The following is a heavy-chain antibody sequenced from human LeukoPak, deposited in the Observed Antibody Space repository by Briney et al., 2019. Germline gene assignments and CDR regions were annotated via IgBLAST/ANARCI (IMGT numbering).Heavy chain of an antibody. CDR2: ISSRSSCI. CDR3: ARTAHYYDSSGYYPDAFDI. V-gene: IGHV3-21*01. Sequence: GGSLRLSCAASGFTFSRYIMNWVRPAPGKGLEWVSSISSRSSCIYYEDSVKGRFTISRDNAKNSLYLQMNSLSAEDTAVYYCARTAHYYDSSGYYPDAFDIWGQGTMVTVSS. D-gene: IGHD3-22*01. CDR1: GFTFSRYI. J-gene: IGHJ3*02.